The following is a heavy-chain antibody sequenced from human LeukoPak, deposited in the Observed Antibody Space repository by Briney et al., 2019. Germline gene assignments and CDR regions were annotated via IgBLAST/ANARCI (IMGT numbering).Heavy chain of an antibody. D-gene: IGHD3-22*01. V-gene: IGHV3-23*01. CDR3: AKSDYYDSSGHPSSFEY. CDR2: VSGSGGTT. J-gene: IGHJ4*02. CDR1: GFPFSDYD. Sequence: ESGGSLRLFCAASGFPFSDYDMSCVREAPGGALEWVSGVSGSGGTTYYADSVKGRFTISRDNSKNTLYLQMNSLRAEDTAVYYCAKSDYYDSSGHPSSFEYWGQGTLVTVSS.